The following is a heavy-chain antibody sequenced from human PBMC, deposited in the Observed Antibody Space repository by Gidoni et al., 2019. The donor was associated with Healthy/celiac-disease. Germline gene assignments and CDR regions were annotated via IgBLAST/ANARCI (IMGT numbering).Heavy chain of an antibody. J-gene: IGHJ4*02. CDR2: IYYSGST. CDR1: GGSISSSSYY. Sequence: QLQLQESGPGLVKPSETLSLTCTVSGGSISSSSYYWGWIRQPPGKGLEWIGSIYYSGSTYYNPSLKSRVTISVDTSKNQFSLKLSSVTAADTAVYYCARCSGGSFYHDYWGQGTLVTVSS. CDR3: ARCSGGSFYHDY. V-gene: IGHV4-39*01. D-gene: IGHD2-15*01.